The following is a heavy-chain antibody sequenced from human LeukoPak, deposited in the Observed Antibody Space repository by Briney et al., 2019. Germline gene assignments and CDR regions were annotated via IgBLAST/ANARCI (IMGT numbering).Heavy chain of an antibody. V-gene: IGHV3-30*18. CDR3: AKERQWLVRGNWFDP. Sequence: GGSLRLSCAASGFTLSSYGMHWVRQAPGKGLEWVAVISYDGSNKYYADSVKGRFTISRDNSKNTLYLQMNSLRAEDTAVYYCAKERQWLVRGNWFDPWGQGTLVTVSS. CDR2: ISYDGSNK. D-gene: IGHD6-19*01. CDR1: GFTLSSYG. J-gene: IGHJ5*02.